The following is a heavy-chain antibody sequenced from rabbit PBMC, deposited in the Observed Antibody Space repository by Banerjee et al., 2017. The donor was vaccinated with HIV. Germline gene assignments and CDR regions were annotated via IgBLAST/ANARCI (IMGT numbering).Heavy chain of an antibody. CDR3: ARNGGMLDYRL. J-gene: IGHJ4*01. D-gene: IGHD6-1*01. CDR2: IYTSSGST. Sequence: QEQLEESGGDLVKPEGSLTLTCTASGFSFSNSYYMCWVRQAPGKGLEWIACIYTSSGSTRYASWVNGRFTISKTSSTTVTLQMTSLTAADTATYFCARNGGMLDYRLWGPGTLVTVS. V-gene: IGHV1S45*01. CDR1: GFSFSNSYY.